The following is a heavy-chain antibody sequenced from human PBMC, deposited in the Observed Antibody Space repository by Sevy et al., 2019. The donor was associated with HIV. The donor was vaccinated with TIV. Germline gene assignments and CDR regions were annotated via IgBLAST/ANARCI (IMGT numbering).Heavy chain of an antibody. V-gene: IGHV3-9*01. CDR1: GFTFNDYG. Sequence: GGSLRLSCAASGFTFNDYGMHWVRQAPGKGLEWVSGISWNSGSIGYADSVKGRFTISRDNAKNSMYLYMNSLRSEDTALYYCAKGMYSGHYVAMDVWGQGTTVTVSS. CDR3: AKGMYSGHYVAMDV. CDR2: ISWNSGSI. D-gene: IGHD1-26*01. J-gene: IGHJ6*02.